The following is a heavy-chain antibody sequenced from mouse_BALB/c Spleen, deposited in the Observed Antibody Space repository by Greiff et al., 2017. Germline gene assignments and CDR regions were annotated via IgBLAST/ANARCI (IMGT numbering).Heavy chain of an antibody. V-gene: IGHV1-69*02. Sequence: QVQLQQPGAELVRPGASVKLSCKASGYTFTSYWINWVKQRPGQGLEWIGNIYPSDSYTNYNQKFKDKATLTVDKSSSTAYMQLSSPTSEDSAVYYCTRGYDAMDYWGQGTSVTVSS. CDR1: GYTFTSYW. CDR2: IYPSDSYT. CDR3: TRGYDAMDY. J-gene: IGHJ4*01.